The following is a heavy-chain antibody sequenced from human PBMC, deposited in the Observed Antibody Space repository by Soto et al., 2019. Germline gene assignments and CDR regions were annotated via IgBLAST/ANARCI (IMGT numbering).Heavy chain of an antibody. CDR3: ARASYYDSSGDAFDI. J-gene: IGHJ3*02. D-gene: IGHD3-22*01. Sequence: QVQLVESGGGVVQPGRSLRLSCAASGFTFSTYGMHWVRQAPGKGLEWVAVIWYDGSNKYYADSVKGRFTISRDNSKNTRYLPMNSLRADDTAVYYCARASYYDSSGDAFDIWGQGTMVTVSS. CDR1: GFTFSTYG. V-gene: IGHV3-33*01. CDR2: IWYDGSNK.